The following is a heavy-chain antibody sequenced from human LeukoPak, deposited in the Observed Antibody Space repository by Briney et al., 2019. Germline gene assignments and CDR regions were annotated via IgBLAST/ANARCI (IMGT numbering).Heavy chain of an antibody. CDR3: ARAEWYRSSWPNAFDI. CDR2: IYYSGST. Sequence: SETLSLTCTVSGGSISSYYWSWIRQPPGKGLEWIGYIYYSGSTNYNPSLKSRVTISVDTSKNQFSLKLSSVTAADTAVYYCARAEWYRSSWPNAFDIWGQGTMVTVSS. V-gene: IGHV4-59*01. J-gene: IGHJ3*02. CDR1: GGSISSYY. D-gene: IGHD6-13*01.